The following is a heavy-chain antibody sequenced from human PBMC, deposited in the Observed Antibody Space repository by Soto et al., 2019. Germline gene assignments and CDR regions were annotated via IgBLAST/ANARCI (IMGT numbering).Heavy chain of an antibody. V-gene: IGHV3-7*01. Sequence: EVQLVESGGGLVQPGGSLRLSCAASGFTFSSYWMSWVRQAPGKGLEWVANIKQDGSEKYYVDSVKGRFTISRDNAKNSLYMQMNSLRAEDTAVYYCASANHASGDYWESYWYFDLWGRGTLVTVSS. J-gene: IGHJ2*01. CDR1: GFTFSSYW. CDR3: ASANHASGDYWESYWYFDL. D-gene: IGHD4-17*01. CDR2: IKQDGSEK.